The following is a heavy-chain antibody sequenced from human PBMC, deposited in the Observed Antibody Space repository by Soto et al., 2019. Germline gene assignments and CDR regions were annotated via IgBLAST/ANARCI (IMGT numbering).Heavy chain of an antibody. J-gene: IGHJ4*02. CDR2: IYYSGST. CDR1: GGSISSYY. D-gene: IGHD6-13*01. V-gene: IGHV4-59*08. Sequence: QVQLQESSPGLVKPSETLSLTCTVSGGSISSYYWNWIRQPPGKGLEWIGYIYYSGSTNYNPSLKSRVTISVDTSKNQFSLKLSSVTAADTAVYYCARRYGAAADFWGQGILVTVSS. CDR3: ARRYGAAADF.